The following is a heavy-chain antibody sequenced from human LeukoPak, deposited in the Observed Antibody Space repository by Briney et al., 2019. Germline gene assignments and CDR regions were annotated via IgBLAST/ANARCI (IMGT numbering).Heavy chain of an antibody. V-gene: IGHV1-18*01. Sequence: ASVKVSCKASGYTFTSYGISWVRQAPGQGLEWMGWISAYSGNTNYAQKLQGRVTMTTDTSTSTAYMELRSLRSDDTAVYYCARDRAGYSYGTFDYWGQGTLVTVSS. CDR3: ARDRAGYSYGTFDY. CDR2: ISAYSGNT. D-gene: IGHD5-18*01. J-gene: IGHJ4*02. CDR1: GYTFTSYG.